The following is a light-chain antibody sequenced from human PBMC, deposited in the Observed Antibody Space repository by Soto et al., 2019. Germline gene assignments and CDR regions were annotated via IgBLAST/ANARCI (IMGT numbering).Light chain of an antibody. V-gene: IGKV1-9*01. Sequence: DIQLTKSPSFLSASVGDRVTITCRASQGISSYLAWYQQKPGKAPKLLIYAASTLHSQVPSRFSGSGSGTEFMLTIVSLEPEDLAVYYCQEYGSSPLTFGPGTKVDI. CDR1: QGISSY. J-gene: IGKJ3*01. CDR3: QEYGSSPLT. CDR2: AAS.